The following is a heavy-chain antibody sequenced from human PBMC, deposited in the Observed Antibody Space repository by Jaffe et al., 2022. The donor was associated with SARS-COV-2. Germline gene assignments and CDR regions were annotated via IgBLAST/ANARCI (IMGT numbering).Heavy chain of an antibody. CDR2: ISSSSSYI. CDR3: ARDLGSSWPRYFDY. J-gene: IGHJ4*02. D-gene: IGHD6-13*01. V-gene: IGHV3-21*01. CDR1: GFTFSSYS. Sequence: EVQLVESGGGLVKPGGSLRLSCAASGFTFSSYSMNWVRQAPGKGLEWVSSISSSSSYIYYADSVKGRFTISRDNAKNSLYLQMNSLRAEDTAVYYCARDLGSSWPRYFDYWGQGTLVTVSS.